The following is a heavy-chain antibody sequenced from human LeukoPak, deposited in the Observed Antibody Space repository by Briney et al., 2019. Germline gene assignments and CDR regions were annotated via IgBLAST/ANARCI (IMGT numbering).Heavy chain of an antibody. CDR1: GGSFSGYY. CDR3: ASFPFGPGAFDI. D-gene: IGHD3-16*01. J-gene: IGHJ3*02. Sequence: SETLSLTCAVYGGSFSGYYWSWIRQPPGKGLEWIGEINHSGSTNYNPSLKSRVTISVDTSKNQFSLKLSSVTAADTVVYYCASFPFGPGAFDIWGQGTMVTVSS. CDR2: INHSGST. V-gene: IGHV4-34*01.